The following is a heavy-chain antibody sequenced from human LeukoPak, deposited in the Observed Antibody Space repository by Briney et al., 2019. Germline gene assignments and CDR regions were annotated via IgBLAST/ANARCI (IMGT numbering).Heavy chain of an antibody. CDR3: ARVAPSYSSGRSEFDY. CDR2: IIPIFATA. V-gene: IGHV1-69*13. J-gene: IGHJ4*02. D-gene: IGHD6-19*01. CDR1: GGTFSSYA. Sequence: SVKVSCKASGGTFSSYAISWVRQAPGQGLEWMGGIIPIFATANYAQKFQGRVTITADESTSTAYMELSRLRSDDTAVYYCARVAPSYSSGRSEFDYWGQGTLVTVSS.